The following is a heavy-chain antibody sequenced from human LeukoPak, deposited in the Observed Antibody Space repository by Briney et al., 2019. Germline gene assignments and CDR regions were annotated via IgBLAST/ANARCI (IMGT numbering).Heavy chain of an antibody. CDR1: GGSISSGSYY. Sequence: PSQTLSLTCTVSGGSISSGSYYWSWIRQPAGKGLEWIGRIYTSGSTNYNPSLKSRVTISVDTSKNQFSLKLSSVTAADTAVYYCARDLFTMVRGAFYAFDIWAKGQWSPSLQ. V-gene: IGHV4-61*02. D-gene: IGHD3-10*01. CDR2: IYTSGST. J-gene: IGHJ3*02. CDR3: ARDLFTMVRGAFYAFDI.